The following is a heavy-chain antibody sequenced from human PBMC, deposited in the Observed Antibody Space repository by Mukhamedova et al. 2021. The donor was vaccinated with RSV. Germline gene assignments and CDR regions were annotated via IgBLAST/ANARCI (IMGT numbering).Heavy chain of an antibody. J-gene: IGHJ5*02. D-gene: IGHD3-16*01. V-gene: IGHV4-59*01. CDR3: ARDQGGGYGWFDP. Sequence: NPSLRSRVTISVDTSKNQFSLRLSSVTAADTAVYYCARDQGGGYGWFDPWGQEPWSPSPQ.